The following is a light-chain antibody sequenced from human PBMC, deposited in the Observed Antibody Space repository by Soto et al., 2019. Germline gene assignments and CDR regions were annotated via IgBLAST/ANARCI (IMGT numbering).Light chain of an antibody. CDR3: SSYTSSSTLV. CDR2: EVS. J-gene: IGLJ2*01. CDR1: MSDVGGYNY. Sequence: QSALTQPASVSGSPGQSITISCTGTMSDVGGYNYVSWYQQHPGKAPKLMIYEVSNRPSGVSNRFSGSKSGNTASLTISGLQAEDEADYYCSSYTSSSTLVFGGGTKLTVL. V-gene: IGLV2-14*01.